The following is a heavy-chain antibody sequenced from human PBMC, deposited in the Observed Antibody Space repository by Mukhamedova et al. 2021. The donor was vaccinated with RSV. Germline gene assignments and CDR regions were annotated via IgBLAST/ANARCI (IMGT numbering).Heavy chain of an antibody. J-gene: IGHJ4*02. CDR2: INAGNGNT. CDR3: ARAPPTFGGVIAGFDY. V-gene: IGHV1-3*01. Sequence: HWVRQAPGQRLEWMGWINAGNGNTKYSQKFQGRVTITRDTSASTAYMELSSLRSEDTAVYYCARAPPTFGGVIAGFDYWGQGTLV. D-gene: IGHD3-16*02.